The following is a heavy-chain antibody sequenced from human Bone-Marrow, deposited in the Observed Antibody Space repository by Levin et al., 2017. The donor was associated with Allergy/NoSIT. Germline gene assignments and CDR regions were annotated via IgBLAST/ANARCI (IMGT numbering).Heavy chain of an antibody. Sequence: GESLKISCAASGFTFSSYWMSWVRQAPGKGLEWVANIKQDGSEKYYVDSVKGRFTISRHNAQNSLYLQMNSLRAEDKAVYYCARETLDQDSSGDYAFDYWGQGTLVTVSS. V-gene: IGHV3-7*01. CDR2: IKQDGSEK. J-gene: IGHJ4*02. CDR3: ARETLDQDSSGDYAFDY. CDR1: GFTFSSYW. D-gene: IGHD3-22*01.